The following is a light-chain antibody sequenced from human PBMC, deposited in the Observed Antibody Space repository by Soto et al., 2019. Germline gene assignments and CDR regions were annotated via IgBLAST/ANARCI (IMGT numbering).Light chain of an antibody. V-gene: IGKV2-24*01. Sequence: IVLTQTRLSSPVTLGQPASISCRSSQSLVHIDGNSYFNWLQQRPGQPPRLLIYKISNRFPGVPDRFSGSGAGTDFTLKISXVXXXXXXVYYCMQATQSYTFGQGTRLEIK. CDR2: KIS. J-gene: IGKJ2*01. CDR1: QSLVHIDGNSY. CDR3: MQATQSYT.